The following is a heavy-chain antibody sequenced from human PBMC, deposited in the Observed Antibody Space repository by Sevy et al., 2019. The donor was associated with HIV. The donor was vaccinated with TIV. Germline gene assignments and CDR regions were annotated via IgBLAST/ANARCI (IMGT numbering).Heavy chain of an antibody. CDR3: AKSGRGDYYGSGYSYYYYYGMDV. CDR1: GFTFSSYG. D-gene: IGHD3-10*01. Sequence: GGSLRLSCAASGFTFSSYGMHWVRQAPGKGLEWVAFIRYDGSNKYYADSVKGRFTISRDNSKNTLYLQMNSLRAEDKAVYYCAKSGRGDYYGSGYSYYYYYGMDVWGQGTTVTVSS. CDR2: IRYDGSNK. J-gene: IGHJ6*02. V-gene: IGHV3-30*02.